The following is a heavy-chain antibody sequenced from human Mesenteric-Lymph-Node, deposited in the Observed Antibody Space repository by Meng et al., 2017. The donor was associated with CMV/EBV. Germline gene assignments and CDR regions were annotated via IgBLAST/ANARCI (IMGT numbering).Heavy chain of an antibody. D-gene: IGHD3-3*01. V-gene: IGHV1-18*01. J-gene: IGHJ6*02. CDR2: ISAYNGNA. CDR1: GYTFSSFG. CDR3: ARVVGPYYDFWSGYYRYYYYYYGMDV. Sequence: ASVKVSCKTSGYTFSSFGISWVRQAPGQGLEWMGWISAYNGNADYAQKFQGRVTMTTDTSTTTGYMELRSLRSDDTAVYYCARVVGPYYDFWSGYYRYYYYYYGMDVWGQGTTVTVSS.